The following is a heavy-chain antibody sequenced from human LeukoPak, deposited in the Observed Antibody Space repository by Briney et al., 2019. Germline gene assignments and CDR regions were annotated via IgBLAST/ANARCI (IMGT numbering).Heavy chain of an antibody. CDR3: ARVTSSWILDAFDI. J-gene: IGHJ3*02. CDR1: GGSISSSSYY. CDR2: IYYSGST. D-gene: IGHD6-13*01. V-gene: IGHV4-39*07. Sequence: SETLSLTCTVSGGSISSSSYYWGWIRQPPGKGLEWIGSIYYSGSTYYNPSLKSRVTISVDTSKNQFSLKLSSVTAADTAVYYCARVTSSWILDAFDIWGQGTMVTVSS.